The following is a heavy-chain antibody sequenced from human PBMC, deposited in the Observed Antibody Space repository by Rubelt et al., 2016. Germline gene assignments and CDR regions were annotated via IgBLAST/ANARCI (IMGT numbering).Heavy chain of an antibody. J-gene: IGHJ5*02. V-gene: IGHV1-46*01. CDR3: ARSPRYDFEDNWFDP. Sequence: QVQLVQSGAEVKKPGASVKVSCKASGYTFTSYYMHWVRQAPGQGLEWMGIINPSGGSTSYEKKGPCRVTMTRDTSTSTVYMGLSGLRSAEPAVYDCARSPRYDFEDNWFDPWGQGTLVTVSS. D-gene: IGHD3-3*01. CDR1: GYTFTSYY. CDR2: INPSGGST.